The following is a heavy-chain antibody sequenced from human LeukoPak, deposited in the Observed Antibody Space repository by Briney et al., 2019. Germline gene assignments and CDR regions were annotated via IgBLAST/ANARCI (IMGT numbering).Heavy chain of an antibody. J-gene: IGHJ4*02. D-gene: IGHD5-18*01. Sequence: KPSETLSLTCAVYNGFDNLYFMLVRQPPGKGLEWIGEVTYRGSANYNPSLRSRVTISVDTSKNQFSLKLSSVTAADTAVYYCARGRIRGYNYGYIYWGQGTLVTVSS. V-gene: IGHV4-34*01. CDR3: ARGRIRGYNYGYIY. CDR1: NGFDNLYF. CDR2: VTYRGSA.